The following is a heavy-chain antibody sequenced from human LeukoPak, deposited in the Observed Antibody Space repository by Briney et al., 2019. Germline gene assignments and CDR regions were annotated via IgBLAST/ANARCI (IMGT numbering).Heavy chain of an antibody. CDR1: GFSFSSYS. CDR2: INTDGSST. V-gene: IGHV3-74*01. D-gene: IGHD3-22*01. J-gene: IGHJ3*01. CDR3: ARDQSITMIVVVT. Sequence: GGSLRLSCAASGFSFSSYSMHWVRQVPGKGLVWVSRINTDGSSTNYADSVKGRFTISRDNAKNTLYLQMNSLRAEDMAVYYCARDQSITMIVVVTWGQGTMVTVSS.